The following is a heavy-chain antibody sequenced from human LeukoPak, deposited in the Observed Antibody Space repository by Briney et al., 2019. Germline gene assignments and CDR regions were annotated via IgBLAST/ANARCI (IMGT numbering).Heavy chain of an antibody. Sequence: TGRSLRLSCAASGFTFNSYGMFWVRQAPGKGLEWVAFIWPDGSNKLYGDSVKGRFTISRDNSKNTVYLQMNSLRAEDTAVYYCARDYCRTTSCLESWGQGTLVTSST. J-gene: IGHJ4*02. CDR3: ARDYCRTTSCLES. CDR1: GFTFNSYG. V-gene: IGHV3-33*01. CDR2: IWPDGSNK. D-gene: IGHD2-2*01.